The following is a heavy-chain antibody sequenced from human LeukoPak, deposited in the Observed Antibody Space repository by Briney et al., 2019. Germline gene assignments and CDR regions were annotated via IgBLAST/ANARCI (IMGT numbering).Heavy chain of an antibody. CDR3: AGGAPARTPPQPTPFDY. CDR2: IWVNGINK. D-gene: IGHD1-26*01. CDR1: GFTFSSYG. Sequence: PGGSLRLSCAASGFTFSSYGMHWVRQAPGKGLEWVAVIWVNGINKYYADSVRGRITISRDNSKNTLYLQMNSLRAEDTAVYYCAGGAPARTPPQPTPFDYWGQGTLVTVSS. V-gene: IGHV3-30*02. J-gene: IGHJ4*02.